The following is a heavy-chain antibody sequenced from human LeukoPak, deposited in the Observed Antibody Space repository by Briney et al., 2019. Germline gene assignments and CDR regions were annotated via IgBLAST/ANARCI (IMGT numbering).Heavy chain of an antibody. CDR1: GGTFSSYA. Sequence: ASVKVSCKASGGTFSSYAISWVRQAPGQGLEWMGGIIPIFGTANYAQKFQGRVTITTDESTSTAYMELSSLRSEDTAVYYCARSEVAQEMATITGKFDYWGQGTLVTVSS. D-gene: IGHD5-24*01. J-gene: IGHJ4*02. CDR3: ARSEVAQEMATITGKFDY. CDR2: IIPIFGTA. V-gene: IGHV1-69*05.